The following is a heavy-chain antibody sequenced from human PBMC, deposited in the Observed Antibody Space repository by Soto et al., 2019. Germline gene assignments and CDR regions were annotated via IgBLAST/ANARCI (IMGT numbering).Heavy chain of an antibody. D-gene: IGHD4-17*01. CDR1: GFTFSSYG. V-gene: IGHV3-30*18. CDR2: ISYDGSNK. Sequence: SGGGVVQPGRSLRLSCAASGFTFSSYGMHWVRQAPGKGLEWVAVISYDGSNKYYADSVKGRFTISRDNSKNTLYLQMNSLRAEDTAVYYCAKDTGPVKDWFDPWGQGTLVTVSS. J-gene: IGHJ5*02. CDR3: AKDTGPVKDWFDP.